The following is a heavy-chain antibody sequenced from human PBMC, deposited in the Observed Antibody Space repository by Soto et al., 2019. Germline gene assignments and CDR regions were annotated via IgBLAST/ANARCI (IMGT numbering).Heavy chain of an antibody. CDR3: AKGDVDIVATILAPAVIDY. CDR1: GFTFSSSA. D-gene: IGHD5-12*01. CDR2: ISGSGGST. V-gene: IGHV3-23*01. Sequence: EVQLLESGGGFVQHWGSLRLSCAASGFTFSSSAMSWVRPAPGKGLEWVSAISGSGGSTYYADSVKGRFTISRDNSKNTLYLQMNSLRAEDTAVYYCAKGDVDIVATILAPAVIDYWGQGTLVTVSS. J-gene: IGHJ4*02.